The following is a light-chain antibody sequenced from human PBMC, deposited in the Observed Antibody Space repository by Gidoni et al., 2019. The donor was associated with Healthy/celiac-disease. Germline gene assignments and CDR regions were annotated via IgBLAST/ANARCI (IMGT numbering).Light chain of an antibody. Sequence: EIVLTQSPGTLSLSAGERATLSCRASQSVSSSYLAWYQQKPTQAPRLLIYGASSRATGIPDRFCGSGSGTDFTLTISRLEPEDFAVYYCQQYGSSPPLTFGGGTKVEIK. J-gene: IGKJ4*01. CDR2: GAS. V-gene: IGKV3-20*01. CDR3: QQYGSSPPLT. CDR1: QSVSSSY.